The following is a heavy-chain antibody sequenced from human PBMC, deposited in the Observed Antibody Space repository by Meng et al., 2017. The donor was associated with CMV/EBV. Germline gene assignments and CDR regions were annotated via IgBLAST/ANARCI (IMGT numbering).Heavy chain of an antibody. D-gene: IGHD6-13*01. V-gene: IGHV1-18*01. CDR3: VREVAAAGRTLN. CDR2: ISDYNGNT. J-gene: IGHJ4*02. Sequence: QGQLVQCGAEVKKPGASANVSCKASGYTLTSYGTSWVRQAPGRVLEWMGWISDYNGNTNYAQKLQGRVTMTTDTSTSTAYMELSSLRSDDTAVYYCVREVAAAGRTLNWGQGTLVTVSS. CDR1: GYTLTSYG.